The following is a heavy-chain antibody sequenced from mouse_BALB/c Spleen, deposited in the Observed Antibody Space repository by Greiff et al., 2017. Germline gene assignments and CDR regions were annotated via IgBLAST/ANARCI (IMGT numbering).Heavy chain of an antibody. V-gene: IGHV5-17*02. CDR1: GFTFSSFG. CDR2: ISSGSSTI. D-gene: IGHD2-14*01. J-gene: IGHJ4*01. Sequence: EVKVEESGGGLVQPGGSRKLSCAASGFTFSSFGMHWVRQAPEKGLEWVAYISSGSSTIYYADTVKGRFTISRDNPKNTLFLQMTSLRSEDTAMYYCARDYRSPYAMDYWGQGTSVTVSS. CDR3: ARDYRSPYAMDY.